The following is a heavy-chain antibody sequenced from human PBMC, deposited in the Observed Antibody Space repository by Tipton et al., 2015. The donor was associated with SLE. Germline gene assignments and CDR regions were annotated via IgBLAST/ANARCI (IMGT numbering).Heavy chain of an antibody. CDR1: GGSISSYY. CDR3: AGFRQWLVPDY. V-gene: IGHV4-59*08. J-gene: IGHJ4*02. D-gene: IGHD6-19*01. Sequence: TLSLTCTVSGGSISSYYWSWIRQPPGKGLEWIGYNYYSGSTNYNPSLKSRVTISVDTSKNQFSLKLSSVTAADTAVYYCAGFRQWLVPDYWGQGTLVTVSS. CDR2: NYYSGST.